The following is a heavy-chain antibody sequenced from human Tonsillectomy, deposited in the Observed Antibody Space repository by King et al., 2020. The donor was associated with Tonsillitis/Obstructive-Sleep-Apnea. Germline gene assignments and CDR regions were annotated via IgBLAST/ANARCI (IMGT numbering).Heavy chain of an antibody. CDR1: GFTFSNAW. CDR2: IKSKTDGGTT. J-gene: IGHJ6*03. V-gene: IGHV3-15*01. Sequence: GQRVQSGGGLVKPGGSLRLSCAASGFTFSNAWMSWVRQAPGKGLEWVGRIKSKTDGGTTDYAAPVKGRFTISRDDSKNTLYLQMNSLKTEDTAVYYCTTDITEYFDWLLSGYYYYYYMDVWGKGTTVTVSS. CDR3: TTDITEYFDWLLSGYYYYYYMDV. D-gene: IGHD3-9*01.